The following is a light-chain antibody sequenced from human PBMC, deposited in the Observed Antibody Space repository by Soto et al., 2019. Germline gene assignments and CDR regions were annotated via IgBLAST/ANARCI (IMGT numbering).Light chain of an antibody. V-gene: IGKV1-5*03. J-gene: IGKJ1*01. CDR1: QSISSY. CDR3: QHYNSYSEA. CDR2: KAY. Sequence: IRMTQSPSSFSASVGDRVPITCRASQSISSYLNWYQQKPGKAPKPLIYKAYTLKSGVTSRFSGSGSGTEFTLTISSLRPDDFATYYCQHYNSYSEAVGQGTKVDIK.